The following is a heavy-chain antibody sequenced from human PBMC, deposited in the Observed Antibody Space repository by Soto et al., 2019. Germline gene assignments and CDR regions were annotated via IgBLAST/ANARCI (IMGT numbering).Heavy chain of an antibody. CDR3: ARERDWCSSTSCLVNWFDP. D-gene: IGHD2-2*01. CDR1: GYTFTGYY. Sequence: ASVKVSCKASGYTFTGYYMHWVRQAPGQGLEWMGWINPNSGGTNYAQKFQGRVTMTRDTSISTAYMELRRLRSDDTAVYYCARERDWCSSTSCLVNWFDPWGQGTLVTVSS. V-gene: IGHV1-2*02. CDR2: INPNSGGT. J-gene: IGHJ5*02.